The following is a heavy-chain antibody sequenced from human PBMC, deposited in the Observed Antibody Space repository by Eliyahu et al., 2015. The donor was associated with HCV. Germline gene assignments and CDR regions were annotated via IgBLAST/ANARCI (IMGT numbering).Heavy chain of an antibody. D-gene: IGHD2-15*01. CDR2: IVVGSGNT. J-gene: IGHJ3*02. V-gene: IGHV1-58*01. CDR1: GFTFTSSA. CDR3: AAEVVQGNAFDI. Sequence: QMQLVQSGPEVKKPGTSVKVSCKASGFTFTSSAVQWVRQARGQRLEWIGWIVVGSGNTNYAQKFQERVTITRDMSTSTAYMELSSLRSEDTAVYYCAAEVVQGNAFDIWGQGTMVTVSS.